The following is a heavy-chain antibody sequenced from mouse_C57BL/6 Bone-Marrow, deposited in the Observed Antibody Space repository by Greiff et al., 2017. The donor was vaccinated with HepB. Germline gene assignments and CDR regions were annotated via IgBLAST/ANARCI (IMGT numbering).Heavy chain of an antibody. V-gene: IGHV5-17*01. D-gene: IGHD2-3*01. Sequence: EVHLVESGGGLVKPGGSLKLSCAASGFTFSDYGMHWVRQAPEKGLEWVAYISSGSSTIYYADTVKGRFTISRDNAKNTLFLQMTSLRSEDTAMYYCARPPYIYDGYYVFAYWGQGTLVTVSA. CDR3: ARPPYIYDGYYVFAY. CDR1: GFTFSDYG. CDR2: ISSGSSTI. J-gene: IGHJ3*01.